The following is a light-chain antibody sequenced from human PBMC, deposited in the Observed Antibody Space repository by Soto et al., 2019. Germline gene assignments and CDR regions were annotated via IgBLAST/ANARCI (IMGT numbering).Light chain of an antibody. J-gene: IGLJ1*01. CDR1: SSDVGGYNY. Sequence: QSALTQPASVSGSPGQSITISCTGTSSDVGGYNYVSWYQQHPGKAPKLMIYEVSNRPSGVAKRVAGSKAGNTASLTISGLQAEDEADYYCSAYTSSSTYVFGTGTKLTVL. V-gene: IGLV2-14*01. CDR2: EVS. CDR3: SAYTSSSTYV.